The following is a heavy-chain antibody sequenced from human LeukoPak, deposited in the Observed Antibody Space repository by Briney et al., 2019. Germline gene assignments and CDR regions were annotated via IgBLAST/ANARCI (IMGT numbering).Heavy chain of an antibody. CDR3: AKDGTGGYYYLDY. CDR1: GFTFSSHG. Sequence: GPSLRLSCAASGFTFSSHGMHWVRQAPGMGLEWVALIFYEGSNEYYADSVQGRLTISRDSSRNTLYLQMNSLRAEDTAVYYCAKDGTGGYYYLDYWGQGNLVTVSS. D-gene: IGHD3-22*01. J-gene: IGHJ4*02. V-gene: IGHV3-30*18. CDR2: IFYEGSNE.